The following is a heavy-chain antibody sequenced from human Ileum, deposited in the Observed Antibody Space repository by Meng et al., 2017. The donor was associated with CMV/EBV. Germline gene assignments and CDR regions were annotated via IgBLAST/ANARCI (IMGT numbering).Heavy chain of an antibody. Sequence: GESLKISCEGSGYSFSHYWIGWVRQMPGKGLEWMGIIYPGDSDTRYSPSFEGQVTISADMSTNTAYLQWSSLQASDTAMYYCARGTTSSRSFDYWGQGTLVTVS. V-gene: IGHV5-51*01. CDR2: IYPGDSDT. CDR1: GYSFSHYW. D-gene: IGHD6-6*01. CDR3: ARGTTSSRSFDY. J-gene: IGHJ4*02.